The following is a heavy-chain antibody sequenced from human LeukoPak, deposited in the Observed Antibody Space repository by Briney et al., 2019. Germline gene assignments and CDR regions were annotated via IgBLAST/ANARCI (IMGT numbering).Heavy chain of an antibody. CDR3: ARERVAMASSSCDY. V-gene: IGHV3-48*02. Sequence: GGSLRLSCAASGFTFSSYNMNWVRQAPGKGLEWVSYISSSSSTIYYADSVKGRFTISRDNAKNSLYLQMNSLRDDDTAVYYCARERVAMASSSCDYGGQGTLVTVSS. CDR1: GFTFSSYN. CDR2: ISSSSSTI. J-gene: IGHJ4*02. D-gene: IGHD6-19*01.